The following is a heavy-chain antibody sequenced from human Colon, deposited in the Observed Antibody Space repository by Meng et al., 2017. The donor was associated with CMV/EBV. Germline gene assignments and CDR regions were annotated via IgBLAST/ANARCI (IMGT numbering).Heavy chain of an antibody. CDR3: ARSHKASCGGNCYIYYFDY. CDR2: IYPSDSDA. J-gene: IGHJ4*01. D-gene: IGHD2-21*01. CDR1: GYSFTSDW. V-gene: IGHV5-51*01. Sequence: GESLKISCKAPGYSFTSDWIGWVRQIPGKGLEWMGVIYPSDSDAKYSPSFEGQVTISVDKSISTAYLQWSSLKASDTAMYYCARSHKASCGGNCYIYYFDYWGQGTLVTVSS.